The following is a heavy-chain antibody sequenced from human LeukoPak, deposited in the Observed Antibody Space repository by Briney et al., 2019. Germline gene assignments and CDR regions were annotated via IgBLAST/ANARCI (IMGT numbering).Heavy chain of an antibody. J-gene: IGHJ4*02. CDR2: IRSKANSYAT. D-gene: IGHD3-3*01. CDR3: YFWSGYYIY. CDR1: GFTFSGSA. Sequence: GGSLKLSCAASGFTFSGSAMHWVRQASGKGLEWAGRIRSKANSYATAYAASVKGRFTISRDDSKNTAYLQMNSLKTEDTAVYYCYFWSGYYIYWGQGTLVTVSS. V-gene: IGHV3-73*01.